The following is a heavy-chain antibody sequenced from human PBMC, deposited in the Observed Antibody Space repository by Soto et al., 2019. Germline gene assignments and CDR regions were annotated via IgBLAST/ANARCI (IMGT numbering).Heavy chain of an antibody. Sequence: SETLSLTCTVSGGSISSSSYYWGWIRQPPGKGLEWIGSIYYSGSTYYNPSLKSRVTISVDTSKNQFSLKLSSVTAADTAVYYCARVQTDKLRFLEWLLHPNWFDPWGQGTLVTVSS. CDR1: GGSISSSSYY. D-gene: IGHD3-3*01. CDR3: ARVQTDKLRFLEWLLHPNWFDP. V-gene: IGHV4-39*01. CDR2: IYYSGST. J-gene: IGHJ5*02.